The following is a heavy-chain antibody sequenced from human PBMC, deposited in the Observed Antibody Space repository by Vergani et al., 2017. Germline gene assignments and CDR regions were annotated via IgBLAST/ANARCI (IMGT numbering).Heavy chain of an antibody. CDR1: GYSFTNYW. J-gene: IGHJ4*02. D-gene: IGHD3-22*01. CDR3: ARLYGRDSSGSKYFDY. CDR2: IHPADSDT. V-gene: IGHV5-51*01. Sequence: EVQLVQSGAEVTKPGESLKISCQISGYSFTNYWIGWVRQMPGKGLEWMGIIHPADSDTRYSPSFQGQVTISVDKSISTAYLKRSSLRASDSAMYYCARLYGRDSSGSKYFDYWGQGTLGTVSS.